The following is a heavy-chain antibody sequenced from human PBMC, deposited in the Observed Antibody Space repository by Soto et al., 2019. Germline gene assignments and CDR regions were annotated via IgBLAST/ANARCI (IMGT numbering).Heavy chain of an antibody. V-gene: IGHV3-23*01. J-gene: IGHJ4*02. CDR2: ISGSGGST. CDR1: GFTFSSYA. CDR3: AKGVRYDYVWGSYRYKGDY. Sequence: GGSLRLSCAASGFTFSSYAMSWVRQAPGKGLEWVSAISGSGGSTYYADSVKGRFTISRDNSKNTLYLQMNSLRAEDTAVYYCAKGVRYDYVWGSYRYKGDYWGQGTLVTVSS. D-gene: IGHD3-16*02.